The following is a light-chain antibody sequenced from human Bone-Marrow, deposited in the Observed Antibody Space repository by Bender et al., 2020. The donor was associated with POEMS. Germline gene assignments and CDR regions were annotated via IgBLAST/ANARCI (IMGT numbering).Light chain of an antibody. CDR3: CSFAGDFTTWI. J-gene: IGLJ2*01. CDR1: SSDVGGYDY. Sequence: QSALTQPASVSGSPGQSITISCTGTSSDVGGYDYVSWYQQLPGKAPKLIIYDVTQRPSGVPDRFSGSKSGNAASLTISGLQAEDEADYYCCSFAGDFTTWIFGGGTHLTVL. CDR2: DVT. V-gene: IGLV2-11*01.